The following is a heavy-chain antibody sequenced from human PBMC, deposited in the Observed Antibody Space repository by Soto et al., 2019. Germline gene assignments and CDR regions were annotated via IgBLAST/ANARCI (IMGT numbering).Heavy chain of an antibody. CDR2: IYPGDSDT. Sequence: PGESLKISCKGSGYSFTSYWIGWVRQMPGKGLEWMGIIYPGDSDTRYSPSFQGQVTISADKSISTAYLQWSSLKASDTAMYYCARLEGLYYYDSSGYSEYFQHWGQGTLVTVS. CDR1: GYSFTSYW. CDR3: ARLEGLYYYDSSGYSEYFQH. V-gene: IGHV5-51*01. J-gene: IGHJ1*01. D-gene: IGHD3-22*01.